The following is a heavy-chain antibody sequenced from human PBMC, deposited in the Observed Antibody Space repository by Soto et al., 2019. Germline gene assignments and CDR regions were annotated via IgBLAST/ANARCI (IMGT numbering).Heavy chain of an antibody. CDR1: GGSFSGYY. D-gene: IGHD2-2*01. Sequence: PSETLSLTCAVYGGSFSGYYWSWIRQPPGKGLEWIGEINHSGSTNYNPSLKSRVTISVDTSKNQFSLKLSSVTAADTAVYYCARGRGCSSTSCSPDYYYYYMDVWGKGTTVTVSS. CDR2: INHSGST. J-gene: IGHJ6*03. CDR3: ARGRGCSSTSCSPDYYYYYMDV. V-gene: IGHV4-34*01.